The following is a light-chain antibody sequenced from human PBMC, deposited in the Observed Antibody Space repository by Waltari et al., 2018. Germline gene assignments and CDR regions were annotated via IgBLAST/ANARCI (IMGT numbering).Light chain of an antibody. CDR1: STDLASYNL. J-gene: IGLJ1*01. CDR3: CSYTGSSTSYG. V-gene: IGLV2-23*01. CDR2: EAP. Sequence: QSALSQPASVSGSPGQSLTITCTGASTDLASYNLVAWYQHHPNRAPKLIIYEAPKRPSGIPHRFSGAKYGATASLRISGLQADDEADYYCCSYTGSSTSYGCGGGTKVTVL.